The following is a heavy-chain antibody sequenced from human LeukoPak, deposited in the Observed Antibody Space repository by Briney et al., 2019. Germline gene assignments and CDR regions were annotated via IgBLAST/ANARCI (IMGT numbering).Heavy chain of an antibody. J-gene: IGHJ6*03. V-gene: IGHV3-7*03. CDR3: ARDGNCSGGSCYSGYYYYYMDV. Sequence: PGGSLRLSCAASGFTFSSYWMSWVRQAPGKGLEWVANIKQDGSEKYYVDSVKGRFTISRDNSKNTLYLQMNSLRAEDTAVYYCARDGNCSGGSCYSGYYYYYMDVWGKGTTVTISS. CDR2: IKQDGSEK. CDR1: GFTFSSYW. D-gene: IGHD2-15*01.